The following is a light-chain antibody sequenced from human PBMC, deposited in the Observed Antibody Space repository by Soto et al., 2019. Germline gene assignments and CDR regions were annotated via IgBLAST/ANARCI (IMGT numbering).Light chain of an antibody. CDR2: EVT. V-gene: IGLV2-14*01. CDR3: SSYTRSTAYV. J-gene: IGLJ1*01. CDR1: SSDVGGYNY. Sequence: QSVLTQPASVSGSPGQSITISCTGTSSDVGGYNYVSWYQLHPGKAPKLILYEVTNRPSGVSDRFSGSKSGNTASLTISGLQAEDEADYYCSSYTRSTAYVFGTGTKATVL.